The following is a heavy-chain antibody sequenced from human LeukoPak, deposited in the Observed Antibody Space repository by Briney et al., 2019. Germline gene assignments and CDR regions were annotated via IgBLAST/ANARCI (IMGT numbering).Heavy chain of an antibody. D-gene: IGHD3-10*01. CDR3: ARGGSGISNAFDI. CDR1: GGSISSYY. V-gene: IGHV4-59*01. Sequence: SSETLSLTCSVSGGSISSYYWSWIRQPPGKGLEWIGYLYYSGSTNSNPSLKSRVIMSVDTSKNQFSLKLRSVTAADTAVYYCARGGSGISNAFDIWGQGTMVTVSS. CDR2: LYYSGST. J-gene: IGHJ3*02.